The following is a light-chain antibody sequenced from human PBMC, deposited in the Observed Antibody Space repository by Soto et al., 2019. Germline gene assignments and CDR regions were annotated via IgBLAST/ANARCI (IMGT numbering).Light chain of an antibody. Sequence: DIQLTQSPSTLSASVGDRVTITCRASQSVGSWLAWYQQRPGKAPRLLIYDASSLDSGVPATFSGSGSGTKFPLTDSSVQPYDFATYYCQQYDDYSWKTFRQGTKV. CDR3: QQYDDYSWKT. CDR2: DAS. V-gene: IGKV1-5*01. J-gene: IGKJ1*01. CDR1: QSVGSW.